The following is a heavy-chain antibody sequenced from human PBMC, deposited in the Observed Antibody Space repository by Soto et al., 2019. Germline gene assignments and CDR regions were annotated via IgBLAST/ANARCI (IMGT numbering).Heavy chain of an antibody. CDR3: ARDTSGWRWLPDV. CDR2: IYPGDSDT. Sequence: PGESLKISCKGSGYTFTNYWIGWVRQMPGKGPEWMGIIYPGDSDTKYNPSFQGQVTISADKSITTTYLQWSSLKASDTATYYCARDTSGWRWLPDVWGQGTTVTVSS. D-gene: IGHD2-21*01. V-gene: IGHV5-51*01. CDR1: GYTFTNYW. J-gene: IGHJ6*02.